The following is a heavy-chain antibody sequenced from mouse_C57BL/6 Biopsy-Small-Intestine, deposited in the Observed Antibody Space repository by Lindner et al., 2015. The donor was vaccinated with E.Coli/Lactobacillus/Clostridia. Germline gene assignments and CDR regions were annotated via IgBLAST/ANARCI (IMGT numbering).Heavy chain of an antibody. CDR2: IYPRDGSS. V-gene: IGHV1-85*01. J-gene: IGHJ1*03. CDR1: GYTFTNYN. Sequence: VQLQESGPELVKPGASVKLSCKASGYTFTNYNINWVKQRPGQGPEWIGWIYPRDGSSKDNEKFKDKATLTVDTSSSTAYMALHSLTSEDSAVYFCTREALFARGYFDVWGTGTTVTVSS. D-gene: IGHD1-1*01. CDR3: TREALFARGYFDV.